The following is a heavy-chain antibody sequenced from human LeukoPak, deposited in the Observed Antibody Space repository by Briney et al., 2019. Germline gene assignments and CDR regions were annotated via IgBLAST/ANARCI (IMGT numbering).Heavy chain of an antibody. Sequence: ASVKVSCKASGYTFTGYYIHWVRQAPGQGLEWMGWISAYNGNTNYAQKLQGRVTMTTDTSTGTAYMELSRLRSDDTAVYYCARVRYRLAETYIDYWGQGTLVTVSS. CDR1: GYTFTGYY. J-gene: IGHJ4*02. CDR3: ARVRYRLAETYIDY. V-gene: IGHV1-18*04. CDR2: ISAYNGNT. D-gene: IGHD3-16*01.